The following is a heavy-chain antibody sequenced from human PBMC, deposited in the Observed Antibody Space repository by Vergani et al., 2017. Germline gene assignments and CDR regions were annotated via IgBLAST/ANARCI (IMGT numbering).Heavy chain of an antibody. Sequence: EVQLVQSGAEVKKPGESLRISCKGSGYSFTSYWISWVRQMPGKGLEWMGRIDPSDSYTNYSPSFQGHVTISADKSISTSYLQWSSLKASDTAMYYCASSIVVVPAAMRLLDGPPDYYCMDVWGQGTTVTVSS. D-gene: IGHD2-2*01. CDR1: GYSFTSYW. CDR3: ASSIVVVPAAMRLLDGPPDYYCMDV. V-gene: IGHV5-10-1*03. CDR2: IDPSDSYT. J-gene: IGHJ6*02.